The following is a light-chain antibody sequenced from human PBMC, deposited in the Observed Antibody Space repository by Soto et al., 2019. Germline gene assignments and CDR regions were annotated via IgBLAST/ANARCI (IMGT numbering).Light chain of an antibody. CDR1: TGAVTSGYY. CDR3: LLYYSDGQGV. J-gene: IGLJ3*02. CDR2: STN. Sequence: QTVVTQEPSLTVSPGGTVTLTCASSTGAVTSGYYPNWFQQKPGQAPRALIYSTNNKQSWTPARFSGSLLEGKAALTLSGVQPEDEADYYCLLYYSDGQGVFGGGTKLTVL. V-gene: IGLV7-43*01.